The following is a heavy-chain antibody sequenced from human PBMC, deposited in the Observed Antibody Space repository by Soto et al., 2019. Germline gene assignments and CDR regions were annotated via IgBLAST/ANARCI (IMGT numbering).Heavy chain of an antibody. CDR3: ATGGRGYSSAPRFYFEY. Sequence: SVKVSCKASGYSVTSYYMHWVRQAPGQGLEWMGGILPIFDTTHYAQKFQGRVTITADESTSTAYMELSSLKSEDTALYYCATGGRGYSSAPRFYFEYWGQGTLVTVSS. V-gene: IGHV1-69*13. CDR1: GYSVTSYY. CDR2: ILPIFDTT. D-gene: IGHD5-18*01. J-gene: IGHJ4*02.